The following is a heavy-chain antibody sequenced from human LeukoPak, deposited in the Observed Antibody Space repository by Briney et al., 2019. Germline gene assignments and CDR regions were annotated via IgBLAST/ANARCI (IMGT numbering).Heavy chain of an antibody. CDR2: INPNSGGT. V-gene: IGHV1-2*02. Sequence: ASVKVSCKASGYTFTGYYMHWVRQAPGQGLEWMGWINPNSGGTNYAQKFQGRVTMTRDTSISTAYMELSRLRSDDTAVYYCARDYYYGSGSFHNWFDPWGQGTLVTVSS. J-gene: IGHJ5*02. CDR1: GYTFTGYY. CDR3: ARDYYYGSGSFHNWFDP. D-gene: IGHD3-10*01.